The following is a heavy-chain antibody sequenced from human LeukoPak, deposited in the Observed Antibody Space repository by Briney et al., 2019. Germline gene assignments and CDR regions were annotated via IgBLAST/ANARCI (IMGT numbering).Heavy chain of an antibody. Sequence: GGSLRLSCAVSGITLSNYGMSWVRQAPGKGLEWVAGISGSGGRIDYADSVKGRFTISRDNSKNTLSLQMNSLTAEDTAVYYCAKNPRLEGWIYFDSWGQGILVTVSS. D-gene: IGHD1-1*01. CDR1: GITLSNYG. CDR2: ISGSGGRI. V-gene: IGHV3-23*01. CDR3: AKNPRLEGWIYFDS. J-gene: IGHJ4*02.